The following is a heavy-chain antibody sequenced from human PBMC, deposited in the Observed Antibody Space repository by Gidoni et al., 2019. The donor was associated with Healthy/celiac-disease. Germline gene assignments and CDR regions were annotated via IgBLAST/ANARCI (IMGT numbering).Heavy chain of an antibody. Sequence: QVQLVESGGGVVQPGSSLRLSCAASGFTFSSYAMHWVRQAPGKGLEWVAVISYDGSNKYYADSVKGRFTISRDNSKNTLYLQMNSLRAEDTAVYYCAREWDEDSSSPFDYWGQGTLVTVSS. CDR3: AREWDEDSSSPFDY. D-gene: IGHD6-6*01. V-gene: IGHV3-30-3*01. CDR2: ISYDGSNK. J-gene: IGHJ4*02. CDR1: GFTFSSYA.